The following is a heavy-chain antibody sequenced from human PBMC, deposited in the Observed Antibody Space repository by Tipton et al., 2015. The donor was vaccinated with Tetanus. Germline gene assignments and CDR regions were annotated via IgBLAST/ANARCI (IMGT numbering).Heavy chain of an antibody. CDR3: ARLVGEVDY. CDR1: GGSISSSSYY. CDR2: IYYSGST. J-gene: IGHJ4*02. D-gene: IGHD3-16*01. V-gene: IGHV4-39*01. Sequence: TLSLTCTVSGGSISSSSYYWGWIRQPPGKGLEWIGSIYYSGSTYYNPSLKSRVTISVDTSKNQFSLKLSSVTAADTAVYYCARLVGEVDYWGQGTLVTVSS.